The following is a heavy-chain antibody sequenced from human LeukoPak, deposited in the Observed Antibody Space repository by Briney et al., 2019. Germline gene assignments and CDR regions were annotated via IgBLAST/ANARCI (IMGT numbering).Heavy chain of an antibody. CDR1: GGSLSEFY. D-gene: IGHD3-10*01. CDR3: ESVGDLYRAHRVRGLSPDYYYMDV. V-gene: IGHV4-34*01. J-gene: IGHJ6*03. CDR2: VNYNEST. Sequence: TPSETLSLTCAVSGGSLSEFYWNWIRQSPVKGLEWIGEVNYNESTAYNPSLKRRVTNSVDPSKNQFSLTVSSSNAADTAVYYCESVGDLYRAHRVRGLSPDYYYMDVWGKGTTVTVSS.